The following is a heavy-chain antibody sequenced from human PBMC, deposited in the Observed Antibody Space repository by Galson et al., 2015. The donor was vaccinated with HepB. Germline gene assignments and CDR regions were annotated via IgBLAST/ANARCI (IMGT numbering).Heavy chain of an antibody. Sequence: QSGAEVKKPGASVKVSCKASGYSLSTYGITWVRQAPGQGLEWMGWISGYNGNTNYAQKLQGRVTMSTDTPTNTAYMELRSLRSDDTAVYYCARVVRAGAAYFDYWGQGTLVTVSS. CDR1: GYSLSTYG. CDR2: ISGYNGNT. CDR3: ARVVRAGAAYFDY. J-gene: IGHJ4*02. V-gene: IGHV1-18*01. D-gene: IGHD4-23*01.